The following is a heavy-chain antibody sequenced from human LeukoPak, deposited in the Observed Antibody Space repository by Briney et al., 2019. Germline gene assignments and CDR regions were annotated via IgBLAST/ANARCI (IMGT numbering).Heavy chain of an antibody. D-gene: IGHD3-9*01. CDR1: GGTFNSSG. V-gene: IGHV1-69*13. Sequence: ASVKVSCTASGGTFNSSGISWVRQAPGQGLEWMGGIISFFGAAHYIQKFQGRLTITADESTSTAYMELSSLTSEDTAVYYCTRDPSVDYDLLSHWFDPWGQGTLVTVSS. J-gene: IGHJ5*02. CDR2: IISFFGAA. CDR3: TRDPSVDYDLLSHWFDP.